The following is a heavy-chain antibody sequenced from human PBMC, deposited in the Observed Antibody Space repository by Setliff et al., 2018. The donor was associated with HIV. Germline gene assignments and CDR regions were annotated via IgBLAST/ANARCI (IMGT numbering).Heavy chain of an antibody. Sequence: ASVKVSCKASGYTFASYDINWVRQATGQGLEWMGWMNPNSGNTGYAQKFQGRVTITRSTSISTAYMELSSLRSEDTAVYYCARVVTGGGNWFDPWGQGTLVTVSS. CDR1: GYTFASYD. CDR3: ARVVTGGGNWFDP. D-gene: IGHD2-21*02. J-gene: IGHJ5*02. V-gene: IGHV1-8*03. CDR2: MNPNSGNT.